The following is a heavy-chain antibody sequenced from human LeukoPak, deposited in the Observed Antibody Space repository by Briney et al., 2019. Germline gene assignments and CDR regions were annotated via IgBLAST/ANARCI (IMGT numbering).Heavy chain of an antibody. CDR2: IKQDGSEK. CDR3: ARVGSYSYFDY. J-gene: IGHJ4*02. V-gene: IGHV3-7*01. D-gene: IGHD1-26*01. CDR1: GFTFSSYW. Sequence: TGGSLRLSCAASGFTFSSYWMSWVRQALGKGLEWVANIKQDGSEKYYVDSVKGRFTISRDNAKNSLYLQMNSLRAEDTAVYYCARVGSYSYFDYWGQGTLVTVSS.